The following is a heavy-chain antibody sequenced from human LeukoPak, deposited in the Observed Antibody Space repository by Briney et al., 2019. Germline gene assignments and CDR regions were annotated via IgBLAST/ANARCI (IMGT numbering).Heavy chain of an antibody. CDR2: VFYSGGT. CDR3: ASMAFKYGNVFDF. V-gene: IGHV4-59*08. J-gene: IGHJ3*01. D-gene: IGHD2/OR15-2a*01. Sequence: SETLSLTCTVSTSHYFWGWVRQPPGKGLEWIGNVFYSGGTSYNPSLESRVTISEDKSKNQISLTLTSVTAADTATYYCASMAFKYGNVFDFWGPGTMVTVSS. CDR1: TSHYF.